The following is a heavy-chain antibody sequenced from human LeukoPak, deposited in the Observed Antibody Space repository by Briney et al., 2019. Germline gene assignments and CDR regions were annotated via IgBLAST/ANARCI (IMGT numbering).Heavy chain of an antibody. CDR3: ARGAVAGKDY. CDR2: INHSGST. V-gene: IGHV4-34*01. J-gene: IGHJ4*02. D-gene: IGHD6-19*01. Sequence: NPSETLSLTCAVYGGSFSGYYWSWIRQPPGKGLEWIGEINHSGSTNYNPSLKSRVTISVDTSKSQFSLKLSSVTAADTAVYYCARGAVAGKDYWGQGTLVTVSS. CDR1: GGSFSGYY.